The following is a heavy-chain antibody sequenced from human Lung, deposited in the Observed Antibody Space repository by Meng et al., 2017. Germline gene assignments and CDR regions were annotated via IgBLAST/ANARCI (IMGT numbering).Heavy chain of an antibody. D-gene: IGHD3-22*01. Sequence: QVQLQESGPGLVKPSGTLSLTCAVSGGSISSNNWWNWVRQPPGKGLEWIGKIFHSGSTNYNPSLKSRVILSVDKSKNQFSLKVNSVTAADTAVYYCARGYYSDSHWGQGTLSPSPQ. V-gene: IGHV4-4*02. CDR2: IFHSGST. CDR3: ARGYYSDSH. J-gene: IGHJ4*02. CDR1: GGSISSNNW.